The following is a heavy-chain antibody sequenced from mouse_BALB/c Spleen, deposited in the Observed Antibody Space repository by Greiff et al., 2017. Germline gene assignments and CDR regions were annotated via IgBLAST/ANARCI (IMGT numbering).Heavy chain of an antibody. CDR1: GYTFSSYW. Sequence: QVQLQQSGAELMKPGASVKISCKATGYTFSSYWIEWVKQRPGHGLEWIGEILPGSGSTNYNEKFKGKATFTADTSSNTAYMQLSSLTSEDSAVYYCARRDLKKSLYYAMDYGGQGTSVTVSS. V-gene: IGHV1-9*01. CDR3: ARRDLKKSLYYAMDY. CDR2: ILPGSGST. J-gene: IGHJ4*01.